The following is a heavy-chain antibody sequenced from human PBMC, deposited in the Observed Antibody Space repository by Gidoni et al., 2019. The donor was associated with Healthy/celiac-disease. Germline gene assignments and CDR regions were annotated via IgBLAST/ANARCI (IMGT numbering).Heavy chain of an antibody. Sequence: LQLQESGPGLVKPSETLSLTCTVSGGSTSRSSYYWGWIRQPPGKGLEWIGSIYYSGSTYYNPSLKSRVTISVDTSKNQFSLKLSSVTAADTAVYYCARGYYDSSGYLDYWGQGTLVTVSS. CDR1: GGSTSRSSYY. CDR3: ARGYYDSSGYLDY. CDR2: IYYSGST. J-gene: IGHJ4*02. V-gene: IGHV4-39*01. D-gene: IGHD3-22*01.